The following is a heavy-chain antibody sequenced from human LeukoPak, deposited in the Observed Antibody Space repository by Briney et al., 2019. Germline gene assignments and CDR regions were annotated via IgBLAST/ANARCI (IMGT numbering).Heavy chain of an antibody. Sequence: PSETLSLTCTVSGYSISSGYYWGWIRQPPGKGLEWIGSIYHSGSTYYNPSLKSRVTISVDTSKNQFSLKLSSVTAADTAVYYCARGGRVGATVGWFDPWGQGTLVTVSS. CDR3: ARGGRVGATVGWFDP. CDR1: GYSISSGYY. D-gene: IGHD1-26*01. J-gene: IGHJ5*02. CDR2: IYHSGST. V-gene: IGHV4-38-2*02.